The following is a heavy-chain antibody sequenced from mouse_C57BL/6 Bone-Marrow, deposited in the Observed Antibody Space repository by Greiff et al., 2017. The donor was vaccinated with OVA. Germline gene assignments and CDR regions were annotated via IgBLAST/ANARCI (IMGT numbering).Heavy chain of an antibody. Sequence: EVQLQESGGGLVQPGGSMKLSCAASGFTFSDAWMDWVRQSPEKGLEWVAEIRNKANNHATYYAESVKGRFTISRDDSKSSVYLQMNSLRAEDTGIYYCTRAPITTVVAPYWYFDVWGTGTTVTVSS. D-gene: IGHD1-1*01. CDR1: GFTFSDAW. CDR2: IRNKANNHAT. V-gene: IGHV6-6*01. CDR3: TRAPITTVVAPYWYFDV. J-gene: IGHJ1*03.